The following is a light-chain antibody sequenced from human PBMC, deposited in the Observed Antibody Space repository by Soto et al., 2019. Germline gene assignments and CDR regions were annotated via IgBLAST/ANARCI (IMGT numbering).Light chain of an antibody. J-gene: IGKJ1*01. V-gene: IGKV1-5*03. CDR3: QQYNSVLST. Sequence: DTQMTQSPSTLSASIGDRVTITCRASQSINSWLAWYQQRPGRAPKLLIYKASTLLSGVPSRFSGSGSGTELTLTISTLQPDDFATYYCQQYNSVLSTFGQGTRVEIK. CDR2: KAS. CDR1: QSINSW.